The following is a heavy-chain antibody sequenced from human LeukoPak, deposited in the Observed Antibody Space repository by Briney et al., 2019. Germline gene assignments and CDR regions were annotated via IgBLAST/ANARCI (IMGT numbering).Heavy chain of an antibody. D-gene: IGHD2-2*01. V-gene: IGHV6-1*01. Sequence: SQTLSLTCAISGDSVSSDSVTWNWIRQSRSRGLEWLGRTYYRSTWYNDYAVSVRGRITVNPDTSKNQFSLHLNSVTPEDTAVYYCARRLTQYDCFDPWGQGILVTVSS. CDR1: GDSVSSDSVT. J-gene: IGHJ5*02. CDR3: ARRLTQYDCFDP. CDR2: TYYRSTWYN.